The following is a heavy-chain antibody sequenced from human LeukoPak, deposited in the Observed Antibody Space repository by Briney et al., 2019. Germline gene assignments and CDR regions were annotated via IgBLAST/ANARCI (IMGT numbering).Heavy chain of an antibody. CDR2: MNPNSGNT. V-gene: IGHV1-8*02. Sequence: ASVKVSCKASGGTFSSYDINWVRQATGQGLEWMGWMNPNSGNTGYAQKFQGRVTMTRNTSISTAYMELSSLRSEDTAVYYCARVTYYDFWSGYYPYGMDVWGQGTTVTVSS. CDR3: ARVTYYDFWSGYYPYGMDV. CDR1: GGTFSSYD. J-gene: IGHJ6*02. D-gene: IGHD3-3*01.